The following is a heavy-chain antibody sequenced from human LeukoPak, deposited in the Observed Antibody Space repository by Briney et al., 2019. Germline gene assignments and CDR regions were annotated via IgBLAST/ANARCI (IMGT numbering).Heavy chain of an antibody. D-gene: IGHD1-26*01. CDR2: IQQDGSEK. Sequence: PGGSLRLSCAASGFTFNYYWLTWVRQAPGKGLEWVANIQQDGSEKYYVDSVKGRFIISRDNAKNSLFLRMNSLRVEDTAVYYCARLGGSYYTYWGQGTLVTVSS. V-gene: IGHV3-7*01. J-gene: IGHJ4*02. CDR3: ARLGGSYYTY. CDR1: GFTFNYYW.